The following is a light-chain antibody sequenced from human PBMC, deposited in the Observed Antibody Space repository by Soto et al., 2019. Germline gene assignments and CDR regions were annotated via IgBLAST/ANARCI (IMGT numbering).Light chain of an antibody. Sequence: IHLTQSPSSLSASVGDRVTITCRASQEISGYLAWYQQTPGKAPKLLIYGVSTWQDGVSSRFSGRGSGTDFSLTISSLQPEDVATYYCQHLHWAFGPGT. CDR1: QEISGY. CDR3: QHLHWA. V-gene: IGKV1-9*01. J-gene: IGKJ1*01. CDR2: GVS.